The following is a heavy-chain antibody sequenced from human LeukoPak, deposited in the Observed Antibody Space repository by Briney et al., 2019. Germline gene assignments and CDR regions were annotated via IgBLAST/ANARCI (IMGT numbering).Heavy chain of an antibody. CDR1: GYTHTELS. D-gene: IGHD3-16*01. V-gene: IGHV1-24*01. Sequence: ASVKVSCKVSGYTHTELSMHWVRQAPGKGLEWMGGFDPEDGETIYAQKFQGRVTMTEDTSTDTAYMELSSLRSEDTAVYYCATVSPLGARSRYNWFDPWGQGTLVTVSS. CDR2: FDPEDGET. CDR3: ATVSPLGARSRYNWFDP. J-gene: IGHJ5*02.